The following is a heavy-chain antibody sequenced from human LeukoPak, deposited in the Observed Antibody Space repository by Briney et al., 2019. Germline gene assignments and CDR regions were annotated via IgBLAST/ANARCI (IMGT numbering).Heavy chain of an antibody. V-gene: IGHV3-7*01. D-gene: IGHD3-10*01. J-gene: IGHJ6*02. CDR2: IIEDGSKK. CDR1: GFIFSNYY. CDR3: ARRRYGTGMDV. Sequence: PGGSLRLSCTASGFIFSNYYMGWVRQAPGKGLEWVANIIEDGSKKYYVDSVEGRFTISRDNAKNSVYLQMNSLRAEDTGLYYCARRRYGTGMDVWGQGTTVTASS.